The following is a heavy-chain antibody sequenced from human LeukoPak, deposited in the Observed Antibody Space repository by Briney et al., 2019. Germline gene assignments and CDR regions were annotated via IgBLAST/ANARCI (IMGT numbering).Heavy chain of an antibody. CDR2: ILGNSMT. D-gene: IGHD1-26*01. Sequence: PGGSLRLSCAVSGFTVSSSYMTWVRQAPGKGLEWVSLILGNSMTTYADSVRGGFTISRDNSKNTLFLQMTNLRAEDTAVYYCVRDKGVGRTERFDSWGPGTLVTVSS. CDR1: GFTVSSSY. V-gene: IGHV3-53*01. J-gene: IGHJ4*02. CDR3: VRDKGVGRTERFDS.